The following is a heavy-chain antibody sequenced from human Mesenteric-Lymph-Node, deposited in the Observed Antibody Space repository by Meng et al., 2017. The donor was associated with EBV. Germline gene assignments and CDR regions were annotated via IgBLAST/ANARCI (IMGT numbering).Heavy chain of an antibody. CDR1: GDSISGGGYY. V-gene: IGHV4-30-4*01. J-gene: IGHJ1*01. Sequence: QLQEPGPGRVKPSETLSLTCGVSGDSISGGGYYWSWIRQPPGKGLEWIGYISYSGNTYYNTSLKSRLTISLDTSKNQFSLKLKSVTAADTAVYYCARALYSGYDYFDWGQGTLVTVSS. CDR3: ARALYSGYDYFD. CDR2: ISYSGNT. D-gene: IGHD5-12*01.